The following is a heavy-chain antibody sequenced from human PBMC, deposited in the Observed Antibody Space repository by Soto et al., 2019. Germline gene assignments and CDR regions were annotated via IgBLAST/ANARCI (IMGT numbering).Heavy chain of an antibody. D-gene: IGHD3-22*01. CDR1: GFTFSSYG. CDR2: IWYDGSNK. CDR3: AKGVYYYDSENAFDI. J-gene: IGHJ3*02. Sequence: HPGGSLRLSCAASGFTFSSYGMHWVRQAPGKGLEWVAVIWYDGSNKYYADSAKGRFTISRDNSKNTLYLQMNSLRAEDTAVYYCAKGVYYYDSENAFDIWGQGTMVTVSS. V-gene: IGHV3-33*06.